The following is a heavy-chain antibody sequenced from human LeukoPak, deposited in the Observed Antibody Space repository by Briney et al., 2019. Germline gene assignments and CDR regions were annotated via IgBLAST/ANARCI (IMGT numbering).Heavy chain of an antibody. V-gene: IGHV1-18*01. D-gene: IGHD6-13*01. Sequence: GASVKVSRKTSGYRFTSYGISWVRQAPGQGLEWVGWISPYNGDTNYAQKLQGRVTMTTDTSTNTAYMELRSLTSDDTAVYTCARGRHSSNWDEDFDYWGQGTLVTVSS. CDR2: ISPYNGDT. CDR3: ARGRHSSNWDEDFDY. J-gene: IGHJ4*02. CDR1: GYRFTSYG.